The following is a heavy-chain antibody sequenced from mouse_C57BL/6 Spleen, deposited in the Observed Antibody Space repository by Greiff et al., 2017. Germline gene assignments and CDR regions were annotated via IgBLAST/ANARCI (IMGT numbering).Heavy chain of an antibody. J-gene: IGHJ2*01. CDR2: IDPEDGET. CDR3: ASEVEDDAGYVGY. CDR1: GYNFKDYY. Sequence: VQLQQSGAELVKPGASVKLSCTASGYNFKDYYMHWVKQRPEQGLEWIGRIDPEDGETNYAPKFQGKATLTADTSSNTAYLQLSSLTSEDSAVYYCASEVEDDAGYVGYWGQGTTLTVSS. D-gene: IGHD3-2*02. V-gene: IGHV14-2*01.